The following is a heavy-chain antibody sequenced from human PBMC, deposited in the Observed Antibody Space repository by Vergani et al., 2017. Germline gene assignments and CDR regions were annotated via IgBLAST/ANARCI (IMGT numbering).Heavy chain of an antibody. D-gene: IGHD3/OR15-3a*01. Sequence: EVHLVESGGGLVQPGESLKLSCATSGLTFSDSAIHWVRQTSGKGLEWIGRIRDKAYNYATVYAVSVKGRFTISRDTSKKTAYLQRNGLTTEDTAVYYCFYDFWAGYDSGDVWGKGTTVTVSS. V-gene: IGHV3-73*02. CDR1: GLTFSDSA. CDR3: FYDFWAGYDSGDV. CDR2: IRDKAYNYAT. J-gene: IGHJ6*04.